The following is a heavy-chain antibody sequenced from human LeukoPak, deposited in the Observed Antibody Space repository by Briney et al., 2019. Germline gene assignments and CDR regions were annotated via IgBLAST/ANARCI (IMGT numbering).Heavy chain of an antibody. CDR3: ASLHSSGYYLDY. V-gene: IGHV4-61*01. J-gene: IGHJ4*02. D-gene: IGHD3-22*01. Sequence: SETLSLTCTVSGDSVSSGNYYLSWIRQPPGKGLDWITYMSPSGTTKYNPSLKSRVTISVNTSKNQFSLKLSSVTAADTAVYYCASLHSSGYYLDYWGQGTLVTVSS. CDR1: GDSVSSGNYY. CDR2: MSPSGTT.